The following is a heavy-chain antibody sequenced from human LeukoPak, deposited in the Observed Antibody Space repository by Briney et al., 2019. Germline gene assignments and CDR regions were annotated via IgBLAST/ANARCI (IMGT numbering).Heavy chain of an antibody. J-gene: IGHJ4*02. CDR1: GGSFSGYY. CDR2: INHSGST. V-gene: IGHV4-34*01. D-gene: IGHD3-9*01. CDR3: AREGGGYFEG. Sequence: PSETLSLTCAVYGGSFSGYYWSWIRQPPGKGLEWIGEINHSGSTNHNPSLKSRVTISVDTSKNQFSLKLSSVTAADTAVYYCAREGGGYFEGWGQGTLVTVSS.